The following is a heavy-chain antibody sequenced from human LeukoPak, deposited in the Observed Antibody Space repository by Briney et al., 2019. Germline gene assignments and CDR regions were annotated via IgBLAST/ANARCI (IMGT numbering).Heavy chain of an antibody. CDR3: ARDLGYCSGGSCYHFDY. CDR1: GGXISTYY. CDR2: ISYTVTS. V-gene: IGHV4-59*12. Sequence: SETLSLTCTVSGGXISTYYWSWIRQPPGKGLQWIGYISYTVTSNYNPSLKSRVTISGDTSKNQFSLRLSSVTAADTAVYYCARDLGYCSGGSCYHFDYWGQGTLVTVSS. D-gene: IGHD2-15*01. J-gene: IGHJ4*02.